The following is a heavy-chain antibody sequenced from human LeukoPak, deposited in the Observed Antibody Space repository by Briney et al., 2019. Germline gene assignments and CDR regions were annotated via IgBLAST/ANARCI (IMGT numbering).Heavy chain of an antibody. Sequence: GGSLRLSCAASGFTFTNASPSCVRQAPGKGLEWVGRIKSKTDGGTTDYAAPVKGRFTISRDDSKNTLYLQMNSLKAEDTAVYYCTTLVVVPAGMDVWGKGTTVTVSS. CDR3: TTLVVVPAGMDV. V-gene: IGHV3-15*01. CDR2: IKSKTDGGTT. CDR1: GFTFTNAS. D-gene: IGHD2-2*01. J-gene: IGHJ6*03.